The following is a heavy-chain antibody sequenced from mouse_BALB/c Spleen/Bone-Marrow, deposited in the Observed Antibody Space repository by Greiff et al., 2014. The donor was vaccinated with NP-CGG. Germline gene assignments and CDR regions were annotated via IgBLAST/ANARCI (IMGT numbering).Heavy chain of an antibody. Sequence: LQESAGGLARPGASVKMSCKASGYTFTSNTIQWVKQRPGQGLEWIGYINPTRGYTDYNQKFKDKTTLTADKSSSTAYMQLSSLTSEDSAVYYCAREATYYAYFDYWGQGTILTVSS. CDR1: GYTFTSNT. J-gene: IGHJ2*01. CDR3: AREATYYAYFDY. CDR2: INPTRGYT. V-gene: IGHV1-4*02. D-gene: IGHD1-1*01.